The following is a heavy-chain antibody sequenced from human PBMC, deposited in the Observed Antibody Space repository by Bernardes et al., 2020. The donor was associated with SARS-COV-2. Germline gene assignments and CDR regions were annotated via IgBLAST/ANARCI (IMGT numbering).Heavy chain of an antibody. Sequence: GGSLRLSCAASGFTFSNLFMSWVRQAPGKGLEWVSSIRCDSITTYYGDSVEGRFTISRDNSKNTLYLQMNSLRDEDTAMYFCARGLAETYWYFDVWGRGTLVSVSS. CDR1: GFTFSNLF. CDR2: IRCDSITT. V-gene: IGHV3-23*01. CDR3: ARGLAETYWYFDV. J-gene: IGHJ2*01.